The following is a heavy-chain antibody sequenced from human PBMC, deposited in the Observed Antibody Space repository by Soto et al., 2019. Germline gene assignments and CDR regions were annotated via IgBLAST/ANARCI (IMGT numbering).Heavy chain of an antibody. Sequence: GXSLRLSCAASGFTFSSYSINWVIQAPGKGLEWVSYISSSSSTIYYADSVKGRFTISRDNAKNSLYLQMNRMRAEDTAVYYCARDYSSYGPFDYWGQGTLVTVSS. CDR3: ARDYSSYGPFDY. CDR2: ISSSSSTI. D-gene: IGHD5-18*01. J-gene: IGHJ4*02. V-gene: IGHV3-48*01. CDR1: GFTFSSYS.